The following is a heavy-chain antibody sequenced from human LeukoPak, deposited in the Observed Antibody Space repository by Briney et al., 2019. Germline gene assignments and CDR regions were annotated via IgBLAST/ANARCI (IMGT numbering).Heavy chain of an antibody. CDR3: AAAGRGSLDY. D-gene: IGHD3-16*01. V-gene: IGHV3-74*01. CDR1: GFTLSSFW. J-gene: IGHJ4*02. Sequence: GGSLRLSCAASGFTLSSFWMHWVRQAPGKGLEWVSRISSDGSSTNYADSVKGRFAISRGAAKNTLFLQISSLRAEDTAVYFCAAAGRGSLDYWGQGTLVTVSS. CDR2: ISSDGSST.